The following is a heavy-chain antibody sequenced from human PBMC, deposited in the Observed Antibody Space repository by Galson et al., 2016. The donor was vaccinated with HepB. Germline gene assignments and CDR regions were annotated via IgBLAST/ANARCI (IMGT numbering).Heavy chain of an antibody. D-gene: IGHD3-16*01. CDR2: VYYSGFT. CDR1: GGSISSSGYY. Sequence: ETLSLTCTVSGGSISSSGYYWGWIRQPPGKGLEWIGSVYYSGFTFHNPSLKSRVTISVDTSKNQFSLTLSSVIAADTVVYYCARSKEGARPPDIWGQGTMVIVSS. J-gene: IGHJ3*02. CDR3: ARSKEGARPPDI. V-gene: IGHV4-39*01.